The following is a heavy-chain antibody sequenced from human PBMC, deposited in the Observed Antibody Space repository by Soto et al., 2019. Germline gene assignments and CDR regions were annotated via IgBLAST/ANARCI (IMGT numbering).Heavy chain of an antibody. J-gene: IGHJ4*02. Sequence: PGGSLRLSCAACGFTFSSYGMHWVRQAPGKGLEWVAVIWYDGSNKYYADSVKGRFTISRDNSKNTLYLQMHSLRAEDTAVYYCARDFGSGYGTGDYWGQGTLVTVSS. CDR1: GFTFSSYG. V-gene: IGHV3-33*01. D-gene: IGHD5-12*01. CDR3: ARDFGSGYGTGDY. CDR2: IWYDGSNK.